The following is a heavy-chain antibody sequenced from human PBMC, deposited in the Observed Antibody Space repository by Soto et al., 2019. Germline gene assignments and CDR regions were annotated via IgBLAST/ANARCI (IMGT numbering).Heavy chain of an antibody. D-gene: IGHD3-22*01. Sequence: ASVKVSCKASGNSFTTYYMHWVRQAPGQGLEWMGIINPSGGRTTYAQKFQGRVTITRDTSTSTFHMELSSLTSEDTAVYYCAGLYKYDSSGYYDYWGQGTLVTVSS. CDR3: AGLYKYDSSGYYDY. V-gene: IGHV1-46*01. CDR2: INPSGGRT. J-gene: IGHJ4*02. CDR1: GNSFTTYY.